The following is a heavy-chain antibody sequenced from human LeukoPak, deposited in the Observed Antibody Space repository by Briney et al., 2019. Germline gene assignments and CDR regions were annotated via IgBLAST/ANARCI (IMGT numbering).Heavy chain of an antibody. CDR2: ISSSSSYI. CDR3: ARDLGRYTADC. CDR1: GFTFSSYS. J-gene: IGHJ4*02. D-gene: IGHD1-26*01. Sequence: GGSLRLSCAASGFTFSSYSMNWVRQAPGKGLEWVSSISSSSSYIYYADSVKGRFTISRDNAKNSLYLQMNSLRAEDTAVYYCARDLGRYTADCWGQGTLVTVSS. V-gene: IGHV3-21*01.